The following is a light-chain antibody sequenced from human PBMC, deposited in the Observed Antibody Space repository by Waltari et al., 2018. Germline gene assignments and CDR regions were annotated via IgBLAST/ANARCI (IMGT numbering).Light chain of an antibody. V-gene: IGLV2-23*02. J-gene: IGLJ1*01. CDR1: SSDVGSYNL. Sequence: QSALTQPASVSGSPGQSITISCTGTSSDVGSYNLVSWYQQHPGKAPKLMIYEVSKGPSGVSNRFSGSKSGNTASLTISGLQAEDEADYYCCSYAGSSTSYVFGTGTKVTVL. CDR2: EVS. CDR3: CSYAGSSTSYV.